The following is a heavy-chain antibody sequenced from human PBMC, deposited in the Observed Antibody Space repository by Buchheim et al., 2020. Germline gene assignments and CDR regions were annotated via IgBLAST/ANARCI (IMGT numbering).Heavy chain of an antibody. D-gene: IGHD6-6*01. CDR3: ARDRVPSSSSSGKSTPQYYFDY. CDR1: GGSISSGGYY. J-gene: IGHJ4*02. CDR2: IYYSGST. V-gene: IGHV4-31*03. Sequence: QVQLQESGPGLVKPSQTLSLTCTVSGGSISSGGYYWSWIRQHPGKGLEWIGYIYYSGSTYYNPSLKSRVTISVDTSKNQFSLKLSSVTAADTAVYYCARDRVPSSSSSGKSTPQYYFDYWGQGTL.